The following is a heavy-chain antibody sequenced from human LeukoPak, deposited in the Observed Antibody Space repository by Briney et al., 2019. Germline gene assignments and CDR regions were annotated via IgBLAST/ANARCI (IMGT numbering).Heavy chain of an antibody. D-gene: IGHD5-18*01. V-gene: IGHV1-46*01. CDR2: INPSGGST. CDR3: ARALPHRRLMDTTMEQHWFDP. J-gene: IGHJ5*02. Sequence: VASVKVSCKASGYICTSYFMHWVRQAPGQGLEWMGLINPSGGSTRYAQKFQGRVTMTRDMSTSTVYMELSSLRSEDTAVYYCARALPHRRLMDTTMEQHWFDPWGQGTLVTVSS. CDR1: GYICTSYF.